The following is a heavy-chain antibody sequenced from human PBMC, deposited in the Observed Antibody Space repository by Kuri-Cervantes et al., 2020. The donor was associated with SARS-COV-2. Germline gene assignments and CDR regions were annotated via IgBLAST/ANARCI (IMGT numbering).Heavy chain of an antibody. V-gene: IGHV4-34*01. CDR3: ARGSPGY. CDR1: GGSFSDYA. J-gene: IGHJ4*02. Sequence: ESLKISCAVYGGSFSDYAWTWIRQTPEKGLEWIGQINHGGGTSYNPSLKSRVTISVDTSKKQFSLKLTSVTVADTAVYYCARGSPGYWGQGTLVTVSS. CDR2: INHGGGT.